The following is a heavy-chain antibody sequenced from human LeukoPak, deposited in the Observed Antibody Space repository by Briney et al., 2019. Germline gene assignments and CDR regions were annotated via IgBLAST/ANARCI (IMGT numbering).Heavy chain of an antibody. CDR3: ARAGYSSGWSSRNWFDP. V-gene: IGHV4-34*01. Sequence: KPSETLSLTCAVYGGSFSGYYWSWIRQPPGKGLEWIGEINHSGSTNYNPSLKSRVTIAVDTSKNQFSLKLSSVTAADTAVYYCARAGYSSGWSSRNWFDPWGQGTLVTVSS. D-gene: IGHD6-19*01. CDR2: INHSGST. J-gene: IGHJ5*02. CDR1: GGSFSGYY.